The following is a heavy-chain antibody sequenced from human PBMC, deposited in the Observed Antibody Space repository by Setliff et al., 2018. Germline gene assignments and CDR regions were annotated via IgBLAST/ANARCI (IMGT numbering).Heavy chain of an antibody. CDR3: ARDNTLIGVVINGSWFDP. J-gene: IGHJ5*02. V-gene: IGHV3-11*04. Sequence: LSLTCTVSGASVTSFDSYWSWIRQPPGKGLEWVSSISSTGYDIYYTNPVKGLFTISRDNAENSLYLQMNSLRVEDTAVYYCARDNTLIGVVINGSWFDPWGQGTLVTVSS. CDR2: ISSTGYDI. CDR1: GASVTSFDSY. D-gene: IGHD3-3*01.